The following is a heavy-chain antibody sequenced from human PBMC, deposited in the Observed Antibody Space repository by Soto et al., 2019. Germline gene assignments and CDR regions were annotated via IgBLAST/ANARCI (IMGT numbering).Heavy chain of an antibody. D-gene: IGHD2-15*01. CDR2: IIPIFGTA. J-gene: IGHJ6*04. CDR3: ARTGVVVAATYYFFGMDV. V-gene: IGHV1-69*13. CDR1: GGTFSSYA. Sequence: SLKVSCKASGGTFSSYAISWVRQAPGQGLEWMGGIIPIFGTANYAQKFQGRVTITADESTSTAYMELSSLRSEDTAVYYCARTGVVVAATYYFFGMDVWAKGTTVTVS.